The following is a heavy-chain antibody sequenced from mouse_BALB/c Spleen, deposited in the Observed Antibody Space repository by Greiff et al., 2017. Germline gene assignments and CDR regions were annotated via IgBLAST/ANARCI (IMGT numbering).Heavy chain of an antibody. V-gene: IGHV3-6*02. D-gene: IGHD2-1*01. CDR1: GYSITSGYY. CDR2: ISYDGSN. J-gene: IGHJ4*01. CDR3: ARENGNYDYAMDY. Sequence: EVKLMESGPGLVKPSQSLSLTCSVTGYSITSGYYWNWIRQFPGNKLEWMGYISYDGSNNYNPSLKNRISITRDTSKNQFFLKLNSVTTEDTATYYCARENGNYDYAMDYWGQGTSVTVSS.